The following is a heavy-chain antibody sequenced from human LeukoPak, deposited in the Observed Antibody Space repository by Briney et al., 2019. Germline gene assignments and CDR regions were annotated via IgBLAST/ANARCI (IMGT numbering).Heavy chain of an antibody. V-gene: IGHV3-30-3*01. CDR2: ISYDGSNK. J-gene: IGHJ4*02. Sequence: PGGSLRLSCAASGFTFSSYAMHWVRQAPGKGLEWVAVISYDGSNKYYADSVEGRFTISRDNSKNTLYLQMNSLRAEDTAVYYCARDIGIAVAVDYWGQGTLVTVSS. CDR3: ARDIGIAVAVDY. CDR1: GFTFSSYA. D-gene: IGHD6-19*01.